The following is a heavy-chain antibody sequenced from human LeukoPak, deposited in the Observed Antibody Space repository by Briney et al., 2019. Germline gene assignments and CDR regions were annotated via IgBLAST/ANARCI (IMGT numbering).Heavy chain of an antibody. J-gene: IGHJ6*02. Sequence: SETLSLTCTVSGGSISSYYWSWIRQPPGKGLEWIGYIYYSGSTNYNPSLKSRVTISVDTSKNQFSLKLSSVTAADTAVYYCARGEHSSGYYAYYYYGMDVWGQGTTVTVSS. V-gene: IGHV4-59*01. D-gene: IGHD3-22*01. CDR3: ARGEHSSGYYAYYYYGMDV. CDR1: GGSISSYY. CDR2: IYYSGST.